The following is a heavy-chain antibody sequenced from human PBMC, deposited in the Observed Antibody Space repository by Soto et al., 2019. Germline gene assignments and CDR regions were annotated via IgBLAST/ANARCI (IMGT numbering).Heavy chain of an antibody. CDR3: ASPPVGYYSDLSGYPSPFYSYCMDV. V-gene: IGHV1-18*04. D-gene: IGHD3-22*01. CDR2: ISAYNGNT. CDR1: GYTFTSYG. Sequence: ASVKVSCKASGYTFTSYGISWVRQAPGQGLEWMGWISAYNGNTNYAQKLQGRVTMTTDTSTSTAYMELRSLRSDDTAVYYCASPPVGYYSDLSGYPSPFYSYCMDVCRQRTTVTASS. J-gene: IGHJ6*02.